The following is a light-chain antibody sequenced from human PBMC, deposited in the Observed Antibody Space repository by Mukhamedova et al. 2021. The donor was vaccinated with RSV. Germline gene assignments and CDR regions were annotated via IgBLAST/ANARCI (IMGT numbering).Light chain of an antibody. Sequence: WYQRRVHGQAPKLLIYKASSLESGVPSRFSGSGSGTEFTLTISTLQPDDFATYYCQQYNSYWTFGQGTKVEIK. CDR3: QQYNSYWT. J-gene: IGKJ1*01. CDR2: KAS. V-gene: IGKV1-5*03.